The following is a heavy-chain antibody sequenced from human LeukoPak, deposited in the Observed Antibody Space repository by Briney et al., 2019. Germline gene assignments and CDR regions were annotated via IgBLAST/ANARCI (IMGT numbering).Heavy chain of an antibody. CDR2: ISSSGSTI. J-gene: IGHJ3*02. V-gene: IGHV3-48*03. CDR1: GFTFSSSK. D-gene: IGHD5-24*01. CDR3: ARARRRDDAFDI. Sequence: GGSLRLSCAASGFTFSSSKMNWVRQAPGKGLEWVSYISSSGSTIYYADSVKGRFTISRDNAKNSLYLQMNSLRAEDTAVYYCARARRRDDAFDIWSQGTMVTVSS.